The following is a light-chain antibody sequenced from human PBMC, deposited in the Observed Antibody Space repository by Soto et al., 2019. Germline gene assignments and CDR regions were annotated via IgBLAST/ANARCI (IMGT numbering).Light chain of an antibody. CDR2: DVS. V-gene: IGLV2-14*01. CDR1: SSDVGGYNY. Sequence: QSALTQPASVSGSPGQSITISCTGTSSDVGGYNYVSWYQQHPGKAPKLMIYDVSHRPSGVSNRFSGSKSGNTASLPISGRRAVYEAYYYRRSHTTSGYRFGTETKGTV. J-gene: IGLJ1*01. CDR3: RSHTTSGYR.